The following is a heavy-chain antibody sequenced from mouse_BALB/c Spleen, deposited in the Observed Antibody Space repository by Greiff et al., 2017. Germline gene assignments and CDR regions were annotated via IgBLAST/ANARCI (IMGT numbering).Heavy chain of an antibody. Sequence: VQLQESGAELVRPGTSVKVSCKASGYAFTNYLIEWVKQRPGQGLEWIGVINPGSGGTNYNEKFKGKATLTADKSSSTAYMQLSSLTSDDSAVYFCARWVDAMDYWGQGTSVTVSS. V-gene: IGHV1-54*01. CDR2: INPGSGGT. D-gene: IGHD1-1*02. J-gene: IGHJ4*01. CDR1: GYAFTNYL. CDR3: ARWVDAMDY.